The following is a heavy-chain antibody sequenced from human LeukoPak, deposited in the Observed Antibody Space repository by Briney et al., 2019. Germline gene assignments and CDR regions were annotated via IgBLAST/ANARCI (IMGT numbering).Heavy chain of an antibody. Sequence: GGSLRLSCAASGFTFSDYYMSWIRQAPGKGLEWVSYISSSGSTIYYADSVKGRFTISRDNSMNTLYLQMNSLRAEDTAVYYCAKDAGFCYYMDVWGKGTTVTVSS. D-gene: IGHD5-12*01. CDR3: AKDAGFCYYMDV. V-gene: IGHV3-11*04. CDR1: GFTFSDYY. CDR2: ISSSGSTI. J-gene: IGHJ6*03.